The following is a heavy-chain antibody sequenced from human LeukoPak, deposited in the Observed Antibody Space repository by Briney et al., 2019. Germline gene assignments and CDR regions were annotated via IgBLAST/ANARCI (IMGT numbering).Heavy chain of an antibody. D-gene: IGHD2-15*01. CDR1: GYTFTGYY. Sequence: ASVKVSCKASGYTFTGYYMHWVRQAPGQGLEWMGWINPNSGGTNYAQKFQGRVTMTRDTSISTAYMELSRLRSDDTAVYYCARLPSGYCSGGSCYSPLPWGQGTLVTVSS. CDR2: INPNSGGT. J-gene: IGHJ4*02. CDR3: ARLPSGYCSGGSCYSPLP. V-gene: IGHV1-2*02.